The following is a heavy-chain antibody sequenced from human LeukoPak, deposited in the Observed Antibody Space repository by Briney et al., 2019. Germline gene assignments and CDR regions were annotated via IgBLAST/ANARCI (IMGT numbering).Heavy chain of an antibody. CDR2: IYSGGST. J-gene: IGHJ4*02. CDR1: GFTVSSNY. Sequence: GGSLRLSCAASGFTVSSNYMSWVRQAPGKGLEWVSVIYSGGSTYYADSVKGRFTISRDNSKNTLYLQMNSLRAEDTAVYYCAREGVGTGWYYFDCWGQGTLVTVSS. V-gene: IGHV3-66*01. D-gene: IGHD6-19*01. CDR3: AREGVGTGWYYFDC.